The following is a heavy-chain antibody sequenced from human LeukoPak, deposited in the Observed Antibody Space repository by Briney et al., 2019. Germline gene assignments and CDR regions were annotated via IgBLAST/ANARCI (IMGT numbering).Heavy chain of an antibody. CDR2: ISGSGGST. J-gene: IGHJ4*02. D-gene: IGHD1-26*01. CDR3: AKDPYSGSYFDY. CDR1: GFSFNNHA. V-gene: IGHV3-23*01. Sequence: PGGSLRLSCAASGFSFNNHAMNWVRQTPGKGLEWVSAISGSGGSTYYADSVKGRFTISRDNSKNTLYLQMNSLRAEDTAAYYCAKDPYSGSYFDYWGQGTLVTVSS.